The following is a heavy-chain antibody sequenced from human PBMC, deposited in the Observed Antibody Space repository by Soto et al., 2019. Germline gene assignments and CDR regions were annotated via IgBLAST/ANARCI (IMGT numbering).Heavy chain of an antibody. CDR2: IYHSGST. CDR3: ARASDDCGGDCYIAY. V-gene: IGHV4-30-2*01. D-gene: IGHD2-21*02. CDR1: GGSISSGGYS. J-gene: IGHJ4*02. Sequence: PSLTCAVSGGSISSGGYSWSWIRQPPGKGLEWIGYIYHSGSTYYNPSLKSRVTISVDRSKNQFSLKLSSVTAADTAVYYCARASDDCGGDCYIAYWGQGTLVTVSS.